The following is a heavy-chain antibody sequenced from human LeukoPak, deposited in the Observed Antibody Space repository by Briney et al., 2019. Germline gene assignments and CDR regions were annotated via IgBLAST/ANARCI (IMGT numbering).Heavy chain of an antibody. J-gene: IGHJ4*02. CDR1: GGSISSSSYY. V-gene: IGHV4-39*03. CDR2: IYYSGTT. D-gene: IGHD6-19*01. Sequence: SETLSLTCTVSGGSISSSSYYWGWIRQPPGKGLEWIGSIYYSGTTHYNPSLESRVTISVDTSKNQFSLKLSSVTAADTAVYYCPLAVAANSPLGYWGQGTLVTVSS. CDR3: PLAVAANSPLGY.